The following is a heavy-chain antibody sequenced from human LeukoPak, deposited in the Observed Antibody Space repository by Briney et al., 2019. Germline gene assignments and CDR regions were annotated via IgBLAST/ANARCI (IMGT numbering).Heavy chain of an antibody. CDR1: GFTFSSYS. V-gene: IGHV3-21*01. D-gene: IGHD1-26*01. J-gene: IGHJ4*02. CDR2: ISSSSSYI. CDR3: ARDFGSLSYSGSYYTIY. Sequence: GGSLRLSCAASGFTFSSYSMNWVRQAPGKGLEWVSSISSSSSYIYYADSVKGRFTISRDNAKNSLYLQMNSLRAEDTAVYYCARDFGSLSYSGSYYTIYWGQGTLVTVSS.